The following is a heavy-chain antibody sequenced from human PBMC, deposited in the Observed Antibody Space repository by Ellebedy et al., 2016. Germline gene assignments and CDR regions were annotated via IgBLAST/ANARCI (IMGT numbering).Heavy chain of an antibody. CDR3: AKRNAPYGDYFHHGAFDI. CDR1: GFDFSYYS. V-gene: IGHV3-48*02. D-gene: IGHD4-17*01. Sequence: GESLKISXAASGFDFSYYSMNWVRQAPGRGLEWVSYIRPSSDVIHYADSVKGRFTISRDNAKNSLYLQMNSLRDEDTAIYYCAKRNAPYGDYFHHGAFDIWGQGTMVTVSS. CDR2: IRPSSDVI. J-gene: IGHJ3*02.